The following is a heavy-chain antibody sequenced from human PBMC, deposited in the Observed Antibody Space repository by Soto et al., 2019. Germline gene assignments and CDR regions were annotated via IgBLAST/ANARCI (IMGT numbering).Heavy chain of an antibody. D-gene: IGHD6-13*01. Sequence: SETLSLTCTVSGASMNSYHWSWIRQPAGKGLEWIGHIHSSGSANYNPSLKSRVTMSVDTSKNQFSLRLMSLTAADTAVYYCARDQGVAAAGITWFDPWGQGSLVTVS. CDR3: ARDQGVAAAGITWFDP. CDR1: GASMNSYH. J-gene: IGHJ5*02. CDR2: IHSSGSA. V-gene: IGHV4-4*07.